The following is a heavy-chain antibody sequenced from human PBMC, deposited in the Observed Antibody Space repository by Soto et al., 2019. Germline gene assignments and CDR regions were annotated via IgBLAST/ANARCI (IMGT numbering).Heavy chain of an antibody. D-gene: IGHD3-22*01. V-gene: IGHV3-48*03. CDR2: ISSSGSTI. Sequence: GGSLRLSCAASGFTFSSYEMNWVRQAPGKGLEWVSYISSSGSTIYYADSVMGRFTISRDNAKNSLYLQMNSQRAEDTAVYCGAREGYDSSGYYFDFWGQGTLVTVSS. CDR3: AREGYDSSGYYFDF. CDR1: GFTFSSYE. J-gene: IGHJ4*02.